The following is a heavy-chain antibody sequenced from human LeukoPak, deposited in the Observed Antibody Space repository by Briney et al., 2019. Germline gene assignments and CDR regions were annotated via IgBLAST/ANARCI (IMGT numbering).Heavy chain of an antibody. CDR1: GFTFSSYS. V-gene: IGHV3-23*01. CDR2: ISGSGGST. Sequence: PGGSLRLSCAASGFTFSSYSMNWVRQAPGKGLEWVSAISGSGGSTYYADSVKGRFTISRDNSKNTLYLQMNSLRAEDTAVYYCARMGAPIDYWGQGTLVTVSS. CDR3: ARMGAPIDY. J-gene: IGHJ4*02. D-gene: IGHD1-26*01.